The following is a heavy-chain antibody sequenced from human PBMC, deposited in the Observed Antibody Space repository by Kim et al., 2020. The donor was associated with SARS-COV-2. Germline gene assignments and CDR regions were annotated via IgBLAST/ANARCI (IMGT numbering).Heavy chain of an antibody. CDR3: ARTPLTKTWIQLWLYFDY. CDR1: GFTFSSYA. CDR2: ISYDGSNK. J-gene: IGHJ4*02. D-gene: IGHD5-18*01. V-gene: IGHV3-30-3*01. Sequence: GGSLRLSCAASGFTFSSYAMHWVRQAPGKGLEWVAVISYDGSNKYYADSVKGRFTISRDNSKNTLYLQMNSLRAEDTAVYYCARTPLTKTWIQLWLYFDYWGQGTLVTVSS.